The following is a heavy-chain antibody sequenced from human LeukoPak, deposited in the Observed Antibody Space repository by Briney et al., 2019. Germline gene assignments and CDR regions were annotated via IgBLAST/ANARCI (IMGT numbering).Heavy chain of an antibody. CDR3: ARDRPYCSSTSCYMFDY. J-gene: IGHJ4*02. V-gene: IGHV3-30*12. CDR1: GFTFSTYG. D-gene: IGHD2-2*02. CDR2: ISYDGSNK. Sequence: PGGSLRLSCAASGFTFSTYGMHWVRQAPGKGLEWVAVISYDGSNKYYADSVKGRFTISRDNAKNSLYLQMNSLRAEDTAVYYCARDRPYCSSTSCYMFDYWGQGTLVTVSS.